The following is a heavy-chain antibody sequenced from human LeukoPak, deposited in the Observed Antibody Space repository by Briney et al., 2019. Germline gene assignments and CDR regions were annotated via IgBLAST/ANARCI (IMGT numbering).Heavy chain of an antibody. CDR1: GGSISRSSYY. Sequence: PSETLSLICTVSGGSISRSSYYWGWIRQPPGKGLEWIGSIYYSWSTYYNPSLQSRVTISVDTSKNQLSLKLSSVTAADTAVYYCARLDSGTYSPIDYWGQGTLVTVSS. D-gene: IGHD3-10*01. CDR3: ARLDSGTYSPIDY. V-gene: IGHV4-39*01. J-gene: IGHJ4*02. CDR2: IYYSWST.